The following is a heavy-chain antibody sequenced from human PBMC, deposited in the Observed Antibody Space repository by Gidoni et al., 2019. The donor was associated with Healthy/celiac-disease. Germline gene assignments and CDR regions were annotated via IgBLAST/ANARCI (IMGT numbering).Heavy chain of an antibody. CDR3: ARVGGYDYGWFDP. V-gene: IGHV3-48*01. J-gene: IGHJ5*02. D-gene: IGHD5-12*01. Sequence: EVQLVESGGGLVQPGGSLRLSCAASGFTFSSYSMNWVRQAPGKGLAWVSYISSSSSTIYYADSVKGRFTISRDNAKNSLYLQMNSLRAEDTAVYYCARVGGYDYGWFDPWGQGTLVTVSS. CDR2: ISSSSSTI. CDR1: GFTFSSYS.